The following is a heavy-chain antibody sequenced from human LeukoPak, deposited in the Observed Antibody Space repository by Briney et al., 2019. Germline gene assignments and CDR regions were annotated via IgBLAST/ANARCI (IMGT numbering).Heavy chain of an antibody. V-gene: IGHV3-23*01. J-gene: IGHJ4*02. Sequence: GGSLRLSCAASGFTFSSYGMSWVRQAPGKGLEWVSAISGSGGSTYYADSVKGRFTISRDNSKNTLYLQMNSLRAEDTAVYYCARTLGMVRGVFDYWGQGTLVTVSS. CDR3: ARTLGMVRGVFDY. CDR1: GFTFSSYG. CDR2: ISGSGGST. D-gene: IGHD3-10*01.